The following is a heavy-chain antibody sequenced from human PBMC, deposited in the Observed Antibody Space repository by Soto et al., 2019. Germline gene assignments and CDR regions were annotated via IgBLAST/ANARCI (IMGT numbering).Heavy chain of an antibody. V-gene: IGHV3-23*01. CDR3: AKDRPPFVA. CDR1: GFTLDSYA. CDR2: ISGSGVRT. J-gene: IGHJ5*02. D-gene: IGHD3-3*02. Sequence: DVQLLESGGGLSQPGGSLRLSCAASGFTLDSYAMSWVRQAPGKGLEWVSDISGSGVRTHYADSVMGRFTISRDMSKNTLYLQMNSLGAEDTAIYYCAKDRPPFVAWGQGVLVTVSS.